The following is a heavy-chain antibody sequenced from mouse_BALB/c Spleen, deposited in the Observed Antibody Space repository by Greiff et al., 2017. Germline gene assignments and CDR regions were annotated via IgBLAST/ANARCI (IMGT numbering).Heavy chain of an antibody. CDR1: GFTFSSFG. Sequence: DVMLVESGGGLVQPGGSRKLSCAASGFTFSSFGMHWVRQAPEKGLEWVAYISSGSSTIYYADTVKGRFTISRDNPKNTLFLQMTSLRSEDTAMYYCARRLRSYFDYWGQGTTLTVSS. CDR2: ISSGSSTI. V-gene: IGHV5-17*02. J-gene: IGHJ2*01. CDR3: ARRLRSYFDY.